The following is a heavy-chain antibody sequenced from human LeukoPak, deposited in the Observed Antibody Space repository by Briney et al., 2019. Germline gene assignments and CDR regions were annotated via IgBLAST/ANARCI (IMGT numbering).Heavy chain of an antibody. D-gene: IGHD3-9*01. CDR1: GGSINSNSHH. Sequence: PSETLSLTCSVSGGSINSNSHHWAWIRQAPGKALEWIGNIYYSGTTSYSPSLKSRVSISVDTSKNQFSLRLTSVTPADKAVYYCARRGDILTDYAFDYWGQGTLVTVSS. CDR2: IYYSGTT. V-gene: IGHV4-39*01. J-gene: IGHJ4*02. CDR3: ARRGDILTDYAFDY.